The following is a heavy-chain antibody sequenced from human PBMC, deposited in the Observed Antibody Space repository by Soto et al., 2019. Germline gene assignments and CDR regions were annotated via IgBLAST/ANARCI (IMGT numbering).Heavy chain of an antibody. CDR3: ARRLDNTLDF. D-gene: IGHD1-20*01. J-gene: IGHJ4*02. V-gene: IGHV5-51*01. Sequence: PGESLKISCKGSGYNFATYWIGWVRQMPGKGLEWMGIIYPHDSDTRYSPSFQGQVTLSADKSISTAYLQWSSLKASDTAIYYCARRLDNTLDFWGQGTLVTVSS. CDR1: GYNFATYW. CDR2: IYPHDSDT.